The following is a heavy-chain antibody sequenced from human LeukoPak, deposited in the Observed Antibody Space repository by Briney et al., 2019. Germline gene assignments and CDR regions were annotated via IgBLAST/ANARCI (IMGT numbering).Heavy chain of an antibody. Sequence: GGSLRLSCAAPGFTFSNYAIHWVRQAPGKGLEWVAVISYDGTNKYYADSVKGRFTISRDNSKNTLYLQMDSLRAEDTAVYYCARSSGGSYSNWGQGTLVTVSS. CDR1: GFTFSNYA. V-gene: IGHV3-30*04. CDR2: ISYDGTNK. J-gene: IGHJ4*02. D-gene: IGHD1-26*01. CDR3: ARSSGGSYSN.